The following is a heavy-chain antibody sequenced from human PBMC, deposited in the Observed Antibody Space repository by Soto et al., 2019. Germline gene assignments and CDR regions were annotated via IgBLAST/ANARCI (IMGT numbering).Heavy chain of an antibody. Sequence: PGGSLRLSCAASGFTVSSIYMTWVRQAPGKGLEWVSVIYSGGSTYYADSVKGRFTISRDNSKNTLYLQMNSLRAEDTAVYYCARDFVVIAAAGSFYYYGMDVWGQGTTVTVSS. CDR2: IYSGGST. CDR1: GFTVSSIY. CDR3: ARDFVVIAAAGSFYYYGMDV. V-gene: IGHV3-53*01. D-gene: IGHD6-13*01. J-gene: IGHJ6*02.